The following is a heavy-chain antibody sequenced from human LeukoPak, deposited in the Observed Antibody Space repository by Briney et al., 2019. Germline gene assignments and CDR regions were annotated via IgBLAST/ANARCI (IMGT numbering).Heavy chain of an antibody. V-gene: IGHV3-66*01. CDR2: IYDGGST. Sequence: GGSLRLSCAASGITISSNHMSWVRQAPGKGLEWVSVIYDGGSTYYADSVKGRFIISRDNSKNTLYPEMNSLRAEDTAVYYCARFYGVPGGWFDPWGQGTLVTVSS. CDR3: ARFYGVPGGWFDP. J-gene: IGHJ5*02. CDR1: GITISSNH. D-gene: IGHD4-17*01.